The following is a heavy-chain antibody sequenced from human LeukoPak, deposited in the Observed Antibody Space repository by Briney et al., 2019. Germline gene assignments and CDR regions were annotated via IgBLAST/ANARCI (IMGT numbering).Heavy chain of an antibody. J-gene: IGHJ4*02. Sequence: GGSLRLSCAASGFTFSDFYMSWIREAPGKGLEWVSYISSSGNTKYYADSVKGRFTMSRDNAKNSLYLQMNSLRAEDTAVYYCARDREYSSGYFNELETKEGLYYFDYWGQGTLVTVSS. V-gene: IGHV3-11*04. CDR3: ARDREYSSGYFNELETKEGLYYFDY. CDR1: GFTFSDFY. CDR2: ISSSGNTK. D-gene: IGHD3-22*01.